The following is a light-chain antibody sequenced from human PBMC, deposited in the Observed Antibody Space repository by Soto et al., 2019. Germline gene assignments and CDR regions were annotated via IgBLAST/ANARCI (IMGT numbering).Light chain of an antibody. CDR2: KAS. CDR3: QQYNSYPMYT. V-gene: IGKV1-5*03. J-gene: IGKJ2*01. Sequence: IQLTQSPSSLSASVGDRVTITCRASQGISSYLAWYQQKPGKAPKLLIYKASSLESGVPSRFSGSGSGTEFTLTISSLQPDDFATYYCQQYNSYPMYTFGQGTK. CDR1: QGISSY.